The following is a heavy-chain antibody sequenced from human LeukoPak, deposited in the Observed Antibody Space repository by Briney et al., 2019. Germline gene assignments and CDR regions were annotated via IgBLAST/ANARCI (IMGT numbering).Heavy chain of an antibody. V-gene: IGHV3-66*01. D-gene: IGHD3-10*01. J-gene: IGHJ6*02. Sequence: GGSLRLSCAASGFTVTNNYMSWVRQAPGKGLEWVSVIYAGGIASYADSVKGRFTISRDSSKNTLYLQMNSLRAEDTAVYYCAREGYASGTRYGMDVWGQGTTVTVSS. CDR3: AREGYASGTRYGMDV. CDR2: IYAGGIA. CDR1: GFTVTNNY.